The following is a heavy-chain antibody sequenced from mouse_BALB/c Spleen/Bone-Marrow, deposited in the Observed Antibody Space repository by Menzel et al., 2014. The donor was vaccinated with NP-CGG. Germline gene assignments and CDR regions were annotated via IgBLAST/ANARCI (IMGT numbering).Heavy chain of an antibody. J-gene: IGHJ3*01. CDR3: AGSGLLAKPAWFAY. D-gene: IGHD3-1*01. V-gene: IGHV3-1*02. Sequence: VQLKQSGPGLVKPSQSLSLTCSVTGYSITSGYGWHWIRQFPGNKLEWMGYIHYSGSTNYNPSLKSRISITRDTSKNQFFLQLKSVATEDTATYYCAGSGLLAKPAWFAYWGQGTLVTVSA. CDR2: IHYSGST. CDR1: GYSITSGYG.